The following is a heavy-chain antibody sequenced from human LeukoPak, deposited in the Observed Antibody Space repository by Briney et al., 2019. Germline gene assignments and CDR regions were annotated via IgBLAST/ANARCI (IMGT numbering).Heavy chain of an antibody. Sequence: SETLSLTCTVSGGSISSSSYYWGWIRQPPGKGLEWIGNIYYSGSTNYNPSLKSRVTISVDTSKNQFSLKLSSVTAADTAVYYCATYFKDVGFDYWGQGTLVTVSS. D-gene: IGHD3-9*01. CDR3: ATYFKDVGFDY. J-gene: IGHJ4*02. CDR1: GGSISSSSYY. CDR2: IYYSGST. V-gene: IGHV4-61*05.